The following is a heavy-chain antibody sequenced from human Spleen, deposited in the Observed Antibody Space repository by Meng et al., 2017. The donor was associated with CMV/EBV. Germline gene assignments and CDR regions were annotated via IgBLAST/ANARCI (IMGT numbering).Heavy chain of an antibody. J-gene: IGHJ4*02. CDR1: SSSAYY. Sequence: SSSAYYWGWIRQPPGKGLEWIGSVYYSGSTYYNPSLKSRVTISVDTSKNHFSLNLSSVTAADTAVYYCVRDLMRRGYSSPHTPGDYWGQGTLVTVSS. D-gene: IGHD5-18*01. V-gene: IGHV4-39*07. CDR2: VYYSGST. CDR3: VRDLMRRGYSSPHTPGDY.